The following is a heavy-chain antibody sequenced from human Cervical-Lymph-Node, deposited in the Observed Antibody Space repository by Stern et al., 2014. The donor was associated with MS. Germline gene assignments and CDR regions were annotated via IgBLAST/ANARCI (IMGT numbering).Heavy chain of an antibody. CDR2: IHPNTGGT. Sequence: QVQLVQSGAEVMKPGASVKVSCKTSGYIFTGYYIHWVRQAPGQGLEWMAWIHPNTGGTQYAQKFQGRVTMSRDTSISTAYVELSSLTSDDTAVYYCARDQRGITIFGVVTDYYYLGMDVWGQGTTVTVSS. J-gene: IGHJ6*02. V-gene: IGHV1-2*02. CDR1: GYIFTGYY. CDR3: ARDQRGITIFGVVTDYYYLGMDV. D-gene: IGHD3-3*01.